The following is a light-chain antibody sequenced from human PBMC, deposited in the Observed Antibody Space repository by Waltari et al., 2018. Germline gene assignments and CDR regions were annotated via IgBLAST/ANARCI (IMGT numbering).Light chain of an antibody. CDR1: QSVSSY. Sequence: ELVLTQSPATLSLSPGERATLSCRASQSVSSYLAWYQQKPGQPPRLLIYDASNRATGIPARFSGSGSGTDFTLTISSLEPEDFAVYYCQQRSNWQYTFGQGTKLEIK. V-gene: IGKV3-11*01. J-gene: IGKJ2*01. CDR3: QQRSNWQYT. CDR2: DAS.